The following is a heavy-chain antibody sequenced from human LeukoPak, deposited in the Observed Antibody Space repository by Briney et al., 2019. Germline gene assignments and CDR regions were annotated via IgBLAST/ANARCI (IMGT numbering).Heavy chain of an antibody. CDR2: MIYSGTT. J-gene: IGHJ4*02. D-gene: IGHD6-19*01. Sequence: SETLSLTCTISGGSISSSTYYWGWIRQPPGKGPEWIGGMIYSGTTYYSPSLKSRVTISIDTSKNQFSLKLSSVTASDTAVYYCARPALAGTSPFDSWGQGTLVTVSS. V-gene: IGHV4-39*01. CDR1: GGSISSSTYY. CDR3: ARPALAGTSPFDS.